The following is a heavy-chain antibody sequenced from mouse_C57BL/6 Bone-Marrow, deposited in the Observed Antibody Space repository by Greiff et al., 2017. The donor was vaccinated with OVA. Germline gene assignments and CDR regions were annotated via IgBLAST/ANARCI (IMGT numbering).Heavy chain of an antibody. Sequence: EVQLVESGGGLVKPGVSLKLSCAASGFTFSSYTMSWVRQTPEKRLEWVATISGGGGNTYYPDSVKGRFTISRDNAKNTLYLQMSSLRSEDTALYYCARQLFAWFAYWGQGTLVTVSA. J-gene: IGHJ3*01. D-gene: IGHD1-1*02. CDR1: GFTFSSYT. CDR2: ISGGGGNT. CDR3: ARQLFAWFAY. V-gene: IGHV5-9*01.